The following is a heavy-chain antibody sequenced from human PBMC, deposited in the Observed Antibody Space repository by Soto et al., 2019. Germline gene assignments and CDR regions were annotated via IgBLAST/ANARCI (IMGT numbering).Heavy chain of an antibody. CDR3: ARQLMAMVRGVTLVDY. CDR2: IYYSGST. J-gene: IGHJ4*02. V-gene: IGHV4-39*01. CDR1: GGSISSSSYY. D-gene: IGHD3-10*01. Sequence: PSEPLSLTCTVSGGSISSSSYYWGWIRQPPGKGLEWIGSIYYSGSTYSNPSLKSRVTISVDTSKNQFSLKLSSVPAADTAVYYCARQLMAMVRGVTLVDYWGQGTLVTVSS.